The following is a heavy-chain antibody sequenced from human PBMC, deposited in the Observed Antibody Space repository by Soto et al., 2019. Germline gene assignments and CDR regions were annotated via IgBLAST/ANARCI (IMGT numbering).Heavy chain of an antibody. V-gene: IGHV2-5*02. CDR3: ALYRGDCRGGSCSWYFDL. CDR2: IYWDDDK. J-gene: IGHJ2*01. Sequence: QITLKESGPTLVKPTQTLTLTCTFSGFSLSTSGVGVGWIRQPPGKALEWLALIYWDDDKRYSPSLKSRLTSTEDTYQHQVVLTLTNMDPVDTAPYYCALYRGDCRGGSCSWYFDLRGRGTLVTVSS. D-gene: IGHD2-15*01. CDR1: GFSLSTSGVG.